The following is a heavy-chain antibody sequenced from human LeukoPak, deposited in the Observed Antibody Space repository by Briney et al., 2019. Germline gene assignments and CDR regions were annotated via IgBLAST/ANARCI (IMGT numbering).Heavy chain of an antibody. D-gene: IGHD3-22*01. CDR1: GLTSSTYA. V-gene: IGHV3-30*04. CDR3: ARETYYDSSGYYAQVGYFDY. Sequence: GGSLRLSWEASGLTSSTYAMHWFGKAPGKGLKWVEVISYDGINKYYADSVKGRFTISRDNSKNTLYLQMNSLRAEDTAVYYCARETYYDSSGYYAQVGYFDYWGQGTLVTVSS. CDR2: ISYDGINK. J-gene: IGHJ4*02.